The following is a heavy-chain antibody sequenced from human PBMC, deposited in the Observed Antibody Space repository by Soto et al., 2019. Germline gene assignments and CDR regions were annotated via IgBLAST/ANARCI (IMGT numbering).Heavy chain of an antibody. CDR3: ASAPVIDVFDY. J-gene: IGHJ4*02. D-gene: IGHD2-21*01. Sequence: SETLSLTCTVSGGSISRSRFYWGWIRQPPGKGLEWIGSIYYSGRTYYNPSLKSRVTISVDTSKNQFSLKLSSVTAADTAVYYCASAPVIDVFDYWGQGTLVTVSS. CDR1: GGSISRSRFY. CDR2: IYYSGRT. V-gene: IGHV4-39*01.